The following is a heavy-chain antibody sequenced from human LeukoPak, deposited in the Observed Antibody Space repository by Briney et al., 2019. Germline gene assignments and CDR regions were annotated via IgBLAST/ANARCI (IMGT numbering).Heavy chain of an antibody. CDR1: GGSISDAAYY. Sequence: PSETLSLTCTVSGGSISDAAYYWSWIRQHPGEGLEWIGYVFYSGSTSYNPSLKSRVTISVDTSKNQLSLKLTSVTAADTAMYYCARHHTSSKPIDYWGQGTLVTVSS. J-gene: IGHJ4*02. V-gene: IGHV4-31*03. D-gene: IGHD3-16*01. CDR3: ARHHTSSKPIDY. CDR2: VFYSGST.